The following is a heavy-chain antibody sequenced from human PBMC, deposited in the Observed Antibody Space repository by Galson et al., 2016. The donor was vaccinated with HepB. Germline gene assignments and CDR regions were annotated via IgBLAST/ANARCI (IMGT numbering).Heavy chain of an antibody. CDR1: GFTFNSYA. Sequence: SLRLSCAASGFTFNSYAMNWVRQAAGKGLEWVSLISGSGGIRHYADSVKGRFTISRDNSENTVYLQMNSLRAEDTAVYYCAKDTNPGGYAPHDWGQGTPVSVSS. CDR3: AKDTNPGGYAPHD. J-gene: IGHJ4*02. D-gene: IGHD2-2*01. V-gene: IGHV3-23*01. CDR2: ISGSGGIR.